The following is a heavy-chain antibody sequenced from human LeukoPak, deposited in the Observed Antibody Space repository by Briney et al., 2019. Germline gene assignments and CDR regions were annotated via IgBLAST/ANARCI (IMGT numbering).Heavy chain of an antibody. D-gene: IGHD6-6*01. J-gene: IGHJ2*01. CDR2: INHSGST. V-gene: IGHV4-34*01. CDR1: GGSFSGYY. Sequence: KPSETLSLTCAVYGGSFSGYYWSWIRQPPGKGLEWIGEINHSGSTNYNPSLKSRVTISVDTSKNQFSLKLTSVTAADTAVYYCARYDSVAVYFDLWGRGTLVTVSS. CDR3: ARYDSVAVYFDL.